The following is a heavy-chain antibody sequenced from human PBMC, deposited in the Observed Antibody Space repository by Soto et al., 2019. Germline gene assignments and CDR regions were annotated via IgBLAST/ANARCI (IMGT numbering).Heavy chain of an antibody. D-gene: IGHD2-15*01. V-gene: IGHV4-39*01. Sequence: SETLSLTCTVSGGSIYRSGYYWGWIRQPPGRGLEWIGNIDYNGVTYSNPSLKSRVTISRDTSKNQFPLKLTSVTAADTALYYCGKVLVGATGHTDSDSWGPGTLVTVSS. CDR2: IDYNGVT. CDR1: GGSIYRSGYY. J-gene: IGHJ4*02. CDR3: GKVLVGATGHTDSDS.